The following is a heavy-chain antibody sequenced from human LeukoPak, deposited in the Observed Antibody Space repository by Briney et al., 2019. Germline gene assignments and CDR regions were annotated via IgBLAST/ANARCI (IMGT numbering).Heavy chain of an antibody. J-gene: IGHJ4*02. V-gene: IGHV3-21*01. Sequence: GGSLRLSCAAYGFTFSSYSMNWVRQAPGKGLEGVSSISSSSSYIYYADSVKGRFTISRDNAKNSLYLQMNSLRAEDTAVYYCASDTMSSDYWGQGTLVTVSS. CDR2: ISSSSSYI. D-gene: IGHD3-22*01. CDR1: GFTFSSYS. CDR3: ASDTMSSDY.